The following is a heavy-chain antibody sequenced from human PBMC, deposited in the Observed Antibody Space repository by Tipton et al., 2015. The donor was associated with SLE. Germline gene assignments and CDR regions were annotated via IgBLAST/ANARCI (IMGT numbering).Heavy chain of an antibody. D-gene: IGHD3-22*01. CDR2: IKQDGSEK. CDR1: GFTFRSYW. V-gene: IGHV3-7*01. J-gene: IGHJ4*02. CDR3: ARDKRYYYDSSGYYHSY. Sequence: SLRLSCAASGFTFRSYWMSWVRQAPGKGLEWVANIKQDGSEKYYVDSVKGRFTISRDNAKNSLYLQMNSLRAEDTAVYYCARDKRYYYDSSGYYHSYWGQGTLVAVSS.